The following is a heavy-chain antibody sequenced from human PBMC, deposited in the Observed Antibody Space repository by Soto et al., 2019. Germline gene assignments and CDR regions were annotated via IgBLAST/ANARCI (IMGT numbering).Heavy chain of an antibody. CDR1: GYTFTGYY. J-gene: IGHJ3*02. V-gene: IGHV1-2*04. Sequence: ASVKVSCKASGYTFTGYYMHWVRQAPGQGLEWMGWINPNSGGTNYAQKFQGWVTMTRDTSISTAYMELSRLRSDDTAVYYCARGSPYCSGGSCYSLGAFDIWGQGTMVTVSS. D-gene: IGHD2-15*01. CDR3: ARGSPYCSGGSCYSLGAFDI. CDR2: INPNSGGT.